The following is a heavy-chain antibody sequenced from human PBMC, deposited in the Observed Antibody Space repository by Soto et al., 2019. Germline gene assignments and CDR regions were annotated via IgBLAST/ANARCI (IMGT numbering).Heavy chain of an antibody. D-gene: IGHD6-13*01. Sequence: GGSLRLSCAASGFTFSSYEMNWVRQAPGKVLEWVSYISSSGSTIYYADSVKGRFTISRDNAKNSLYLQMNSLRAEDTAVYYCARAQTPFSYSSSWYYYYYGIDVWGQGTTVTVSS. J-gene: IGHJ6*02. CDR1: GFTFSSYE. CDR2: ISSSGSTI. CDR3: ARAQTPFSYSSSWYYYYYGIDV. V-gene: IGHV3-48*03.